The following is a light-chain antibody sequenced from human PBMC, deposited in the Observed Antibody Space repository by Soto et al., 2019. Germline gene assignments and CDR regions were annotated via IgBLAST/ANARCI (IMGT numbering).Light chain of an antibody. CDR3: LQDYDYPRT. Sequence: ATPMTQSPSSLSASVGDRVTIACRASQGIRTELGWYQQKAGEAPKLLIYAASTLQSGVPPRFSGSGSGTDFTLTISSLQPADFATYYCLQDYDYPRTFGQGTKVEMK. CDR2: AAS. V-gene: IGKV1-6*01. J-gene: IGKJ1*01. CDR1: QGIRTE.